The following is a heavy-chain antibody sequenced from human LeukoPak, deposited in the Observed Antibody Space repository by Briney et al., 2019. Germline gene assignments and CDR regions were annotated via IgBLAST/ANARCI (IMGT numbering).Heavy chain of an antibody. CDR2: IIPIFGTA. J-gene: IGHJ4*02. CDR1: RAPFSSSA. V-gene: IGHV1-69*05. CDR3: AGEDYYDSSGYTLYDY. D-gene: IGHD3-22*01. Sequence: PVKASCTASRAPFSSSALSWVPRAPGHRVECMGGIIPIFGTADYAQKFQGRVTITTDESTSPGYMELSRLTSAEPALYSSAGEDYYDSSGYTLYDYWGQGTLVTVSS.